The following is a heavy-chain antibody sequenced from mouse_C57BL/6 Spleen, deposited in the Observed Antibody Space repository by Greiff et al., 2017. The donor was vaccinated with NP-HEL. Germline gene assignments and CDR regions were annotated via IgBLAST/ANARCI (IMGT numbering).Heavy chain of an antibody. Sequence: QVQLKESGAELVRPGASVTLSCKASGYTFTDYEMHWVKQTPVHGLEWIGAIDPETGGTAYNQKFKGKAKLTADKSSSTAYMELRSLTSEDSAVYYCTRTMIKAWFAYLSQGTLVTVSA. CDR3: TRTMIKAWFAY. D-gene: IGHD2-4*01. CDR2: IDPETGGT. CDR1: GYTFTDYE. J-gene: IGHJ3*01. V-gene: IGHV1-15*01.